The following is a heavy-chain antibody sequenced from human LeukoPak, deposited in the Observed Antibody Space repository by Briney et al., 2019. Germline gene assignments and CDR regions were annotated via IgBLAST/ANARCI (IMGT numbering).Heavy chain of an antibody. V-gene: IGHV4-34*01. D-gene: IGHD3-22*01. J-gene: IGHJ4*02. Sequence: SETLSLTCAVYGGSFSDYYWSWIRQPPGKGLEWIGEINHSGSTNYNPSLKSRVTISVDTSKNQFSLKLSSVTAADTAVYYCARGALGEDYDSSGYSLPFDYWGQGTLVTVSS. CDR3: ARGALGEDYDSSGYSLPFDY. CDR2: INHSGST. CDR1: GGSFSDYY.